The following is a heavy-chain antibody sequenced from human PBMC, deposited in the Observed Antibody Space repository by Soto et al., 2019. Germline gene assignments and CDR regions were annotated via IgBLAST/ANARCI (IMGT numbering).Heavy chain of an antibody. V-gene: IGHV4-31*03. CDR3: ARDLRVEDFGASDAFDI. J-gene: IGHJ3*02. D-gene: IGHD3-10*01. CDR2: IYYSGST. Sequence: QVQLQESGPGLVKPSQTLSLTCTVSGGSISSGGYYWSWIRQHPGKGLEWIGYIYYSGSTYYNPSLKSRVTISVDTSKNQFSLKLSSVTAADTPVYYCARDLRVEDFGASDAFDIWGQGTMVTVSS. CDR1: GGSISSGGYY.